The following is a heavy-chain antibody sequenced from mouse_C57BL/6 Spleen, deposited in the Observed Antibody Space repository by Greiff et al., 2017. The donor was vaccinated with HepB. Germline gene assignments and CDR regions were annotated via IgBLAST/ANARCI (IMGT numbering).Heavy chain of an antibody. J-gene: IGHJ2*01. Sequence: VQLQQSGPELVKPGASVKISCKASGYAFSSSWMNWVKQRPGKGLEWIGRIYPGDGDTNYNGKFKGKATLTADKSSSTAYMQLSSLTSEDSAVYFCARDGEAQADYWGHSTTLTVSS. CDR2: IYPGDGDT. D-gene: IGHD3-2*02. V-gene: IGHV1-82*01. CDR3: ARDGEAQADY. CDR1: GYAFSSSW.